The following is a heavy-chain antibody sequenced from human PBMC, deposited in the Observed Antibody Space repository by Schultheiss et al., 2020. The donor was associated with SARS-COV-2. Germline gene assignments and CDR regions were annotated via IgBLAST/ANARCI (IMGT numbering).Heavy chain of an antibody. J-gene: IGHJ4*02. CDR2: INPSGGST. D-gene: IGHD6-19*01. Sequence: ASVKVSCKASGYTFTIYYMHWVRQAPGQGLEWMGIINPSGGSTSYAQKFQGRVTMTRDTSTSTVYMELSSLRSEDTAVYYCASLTVAGEWDYWGQGTLVTVSS. V-gene: IGHV1-46*01. CDR1: GYTFTIYY. CDR3: ASLTVAGEWDY.